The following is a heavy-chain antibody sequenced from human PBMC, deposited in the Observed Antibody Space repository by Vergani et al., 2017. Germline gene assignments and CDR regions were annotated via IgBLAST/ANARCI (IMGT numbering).Heavy chain of an antibody. CDR2: ISYDGNKK. CDR3: ARDHRDYNNYPGTFDS. D-gene: IGHD5-24*01. Sequence: QVQLVESGGGEVQPGRSLRLSCSAAGFPFSDYGVHWVRQAPGKGLEWVSVISYDGNKKNYADSVKGRFSISRDNAKSSFFLQMDSLRAEYTAVYYCARDHRDYNNYPGTFDSRGRGSMVTVCS. V-gene: IGHV3-30*03. CDR1: GFPFSDYG. J-gene: IGHJ3*02.